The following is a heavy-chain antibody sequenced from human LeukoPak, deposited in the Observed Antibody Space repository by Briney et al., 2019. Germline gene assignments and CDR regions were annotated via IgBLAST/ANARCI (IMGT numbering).Heavy chain of an antibody. CDR3: AKDLAGGRGWYYFDY. CDR1: GFTFDDYA. J-gene: IGHJ4*02. V-gene: IGHV3-43*02. D-gene: IGHD2-15*01. Sequence: GGSLRLSCAASGFTFDDYAMHWVRQTPGKGLEWVSLISGDGGSTYYADSVKGRFTISRDNSKNSLYLQMNSLRTEDTALYYCAKDLAGGRGWYYFDYWGQGTLATVSS. CDR2: ISGDGGST.